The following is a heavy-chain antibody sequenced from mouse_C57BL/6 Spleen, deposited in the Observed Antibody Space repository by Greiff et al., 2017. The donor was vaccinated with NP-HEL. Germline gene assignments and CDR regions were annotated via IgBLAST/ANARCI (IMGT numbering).Heavy chain of an antibody. CDR3: ARRFYYYGSSLYYAMDY. D-gene: IGHD1-1*01. CDR1: GFTFSDYG. J-gene: IGHJ4*01. Sequence: EVKVVESGGGLVKPGGSLKLSCAASGFTFSDYGMHWVRQAPEKGLEWVAYISSGSSTIYYADTVKGRFTISRDNAKNTLFLQMTSLRSEDTAMYYCARRFYYYGSSLYYAMDYWGQGTSVTVSS. V-gene: IGHV5-17*01. CDR2: ISSGSSTI.